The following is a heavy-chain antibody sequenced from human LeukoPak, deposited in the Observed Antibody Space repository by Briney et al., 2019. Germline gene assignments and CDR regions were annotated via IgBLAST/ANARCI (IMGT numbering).Heavy chain of an antibody. J-gene: IGHJ4*02. V-gene: IGHV1-69*13. CDR2: IIPIFGTA. D-gene: IGHD3-10*01. CDR3: ARIYGSGTLSDY. Sequence: GASVKVSCKASGYTFTGYYMHWVRQAPGQGLEWMGGIIPIFGTANYAQKFQGRVTITADESTSTAYMELSSLRSEDTAVYYCARIYGSGTLSDYWGQGTLVTVSS. CDR1: GYTFTGYY.